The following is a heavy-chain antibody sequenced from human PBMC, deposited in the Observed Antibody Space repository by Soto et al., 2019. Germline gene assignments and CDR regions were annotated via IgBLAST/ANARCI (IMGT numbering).Heavy chain of an antibody. CDR3: AKESIAARVSGFYYYGMDV. V-gene: IGHV3-30*18. CDR1: GFTFSSYG. CDR2: ISYDGSNK. Sequence: QVQLVESGGGVVQPGRSLRLSCAASGFTFSSYGMHWVRQAPGKGLEWVAVISYDGSNKYYADSVKGRFTISRDNSKNTLYLQMNSLRAEDKAVYYCAKESIAARVSGFYYYGMDVWGQGTTVTVSS. D-gene: IGHD6-6*01. J-gene: IGHJ6*02.